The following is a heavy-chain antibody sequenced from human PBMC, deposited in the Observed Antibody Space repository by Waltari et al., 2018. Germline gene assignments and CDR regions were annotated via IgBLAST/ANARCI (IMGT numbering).Heavy chain of an antibody. CDR1: GFTFSSYS. CDR2: ISSSSSYI. D-gene: IGHD3-16*01. Sequence: EVQLVESGGGLVKPGGSLRLSCAASGFTFSSYSMNWVRQAPGKGLEWVSSISSSSSYIYYADSVKGRFTISRDNAKNSLYLQMNSLRAEDTAVYYCARVQRASEGDYVWEDYWGQGTLVTVSS. J-gene: IGHJ4*02. CDR3: ARVQRASEGDYVWEDY. V-gene: IGHV3-21*01.